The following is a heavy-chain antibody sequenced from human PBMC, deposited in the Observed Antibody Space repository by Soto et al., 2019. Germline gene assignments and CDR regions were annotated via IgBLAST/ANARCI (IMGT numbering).Heavy chain of an antibody. CDR3: ARVPGLRPLRLDY. Sequence: VQLVESGGGLVQPGGSLRLSCEASGFTFSDFEMTWVRQAPGKGLEWVAYTSSSGSRIFYADSVKGRFTISRDNANNSLYLKVNSLRVEDTAVYYCARVPGLRPLRLDYWGQGALVTVS. CDR1: GFTFSDFE. D-gene: IGHD5-12*01. CDR2: TSSSGSRI. V-gene: IGHV3-48*03. J-gene: IGHJ4*02.